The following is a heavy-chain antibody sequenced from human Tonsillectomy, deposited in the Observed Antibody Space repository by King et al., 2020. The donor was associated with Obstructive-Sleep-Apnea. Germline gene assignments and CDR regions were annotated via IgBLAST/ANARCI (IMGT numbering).Heavy chain of an antibody. CDR1: GFTFSNFD. CDR2: IGAAGDT. D-gene: IGHD1-26*01. CDR3: ARSVGGSLKGPFDY. Sequence: EVQLVESGGALAQPGESLRLSCAASGFTFSNFDMHWVRQIIGKGLEWVLVIGAAGDTYYPVSVKGRFTISRDNAKNSLYLQMNSLRDGDTAVYYCARSVGGSLKGPFDYLGQGTLVIVSS. J-gene: IGHJ4*02. V-gene: IGHV3-13*01.